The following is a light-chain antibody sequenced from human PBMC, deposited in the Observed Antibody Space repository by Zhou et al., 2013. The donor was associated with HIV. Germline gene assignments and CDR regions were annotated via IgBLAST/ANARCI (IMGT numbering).Light chain of an antibody. Sequence: DIQMTQSPSSLSASVGDRVTITCQASQDISNYLNWYQQKPGKAPKLLIYDASNLETGVPSRFSGSGSGTDFTFTISSLQPEDIATGYYCQQYDNLPLTFGGGTKVEIK. CDR1: QDISNY. CDR2: DAS. J-gene: IGKJ4*01. V-gene: IGKV1-33*01. CDR3: QQYDNLPLT.